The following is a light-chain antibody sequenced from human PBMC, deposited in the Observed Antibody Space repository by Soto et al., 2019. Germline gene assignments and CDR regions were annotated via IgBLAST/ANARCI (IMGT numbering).Light chain of an antibody. V-gene: IGKV4-1*01. J-gene: IGKJ1*01. CDR1: QSVFYSPKNKDY. Sequence: DIVMTQSPDSLAVSLGERATINCKSSQSVFYSPKNKDYLAWFQQKPGQPPKLLIYWASTRASGVHDRLSGTGSGTDFTLTISSLQSADVAVDYGQQYYSVPWTFSHGTKV. CDR3: QQYYSVPWT. CDR2: WAS.